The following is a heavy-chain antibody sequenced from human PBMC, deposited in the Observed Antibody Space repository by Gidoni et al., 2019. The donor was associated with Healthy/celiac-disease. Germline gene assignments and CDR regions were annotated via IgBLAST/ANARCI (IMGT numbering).Heavy chain of an antibody. Sequence: EVQLVESGGGLVKPGGSLSLSCAASGFPFSSYSMNWVRQAPGKGLEWVSSISSSSSYIYYAASVKGRFTISRDNAKNSLYLQMNSLRAEDTAVYYCARAYSPPEGYYYYGMDVWGQGTTVTVSS. D-gene: IGHD2-21*01. CDR2: ISSSSSYI. CDR1: GFPFSSYS. V-gene: IGHV3-21*01. J-gene: IGHJ6*02. CDR3: ARAYSPPEGYYYYGMDV.